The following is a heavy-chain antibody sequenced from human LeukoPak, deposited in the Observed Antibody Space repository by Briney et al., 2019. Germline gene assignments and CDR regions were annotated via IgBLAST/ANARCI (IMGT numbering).Heavy chain of an antibody. CDR1: GGSISSYY. V-gene: IGHV4-59*01. D-gene: IGHD3-3*01. J-gene: IGHJ3*02. CDR3: ARAGGLYYDFWSGSRDI. CDR2: IYYSGST. Sequence: SETLSLTCTVSGGSISSYYWSWIRQPPGKGLEWIGYIYYSGSTNYNPSLKSRVTISVDTSKNQFSLKLSSVTAADTAVYYCARAGGLYYDFWSGSRDIWGQGTMVTVSS.